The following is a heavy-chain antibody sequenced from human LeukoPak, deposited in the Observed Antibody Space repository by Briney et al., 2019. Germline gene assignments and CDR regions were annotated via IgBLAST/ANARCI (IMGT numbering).Heavy chain of an antibody. CDR1: GYTFTSYD. CDR2: MNPNSGNT. D-gene: IGHD2-2*01. Sequence: ASVKVSCKASGYTFTSYDINWVRQATGQGLEWMGWMNPNSGNTGYAQKFQGRVTMTRNTSISTAYMELSSLRSEDTAVYYCARGPILYCSSTSCYLGRYYYYYYGMDVWGQGTTVTVSS. J-gene: IGHJ6*02. V-gene: IGHV1-8*01. CDR3: ARGPILYCSSTSCYLGRYYYYYYGMDV.